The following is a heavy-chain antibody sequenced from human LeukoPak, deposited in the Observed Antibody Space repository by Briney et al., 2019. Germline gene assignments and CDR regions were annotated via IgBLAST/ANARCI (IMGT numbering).Heavy chain of an antibody. CDR3: ARLKSCLDP. V-gene: IGHV4-61*01. Sequence: SETLSLTCTVSGGSVSSGSYYWSWIRQPPGKGLGWIGYIYYSGSTNYNPSLKSRVTISVDTSKNQFSLKLSSVTAADTAVYYCARLKSCLDPWGQGTLVTVSS. J-gene: IGHJ5*02. CDR2: IYYSGST. CDR1: GGSVSSGSYY.